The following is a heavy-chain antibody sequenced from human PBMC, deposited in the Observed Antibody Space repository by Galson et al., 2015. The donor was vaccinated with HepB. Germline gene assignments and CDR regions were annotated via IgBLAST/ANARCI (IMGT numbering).Heavy chain of an antibody. D-gene: IGHD6-19*01. V-gene: IGHV4-59*01. J-gene: IGHJ4*02. CDR3: VTGRGWLVDY. CDR2: VSRSENT. CDR1: GGSISDYY. Sequence: SETLSLTCTMSGGSISDYYCGWIRQSPGKELEWIGYVSRSENTKYNPSLKSRVTMALDTSKNQFSLRLTSVTAADTAVYYCVTGRGWLVDYWGQGMFVTVPS.